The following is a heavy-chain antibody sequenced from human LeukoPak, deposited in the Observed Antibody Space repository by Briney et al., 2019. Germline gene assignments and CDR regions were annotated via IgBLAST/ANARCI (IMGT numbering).Heavy chain of an antibody. CDR3: ARGGAAFAESVY. D-gene: IGHD3-3*01. J-gene: IGHJ4*02. CDR2: IDGDGSTE. Sequence: GRSLRLFCAASGFIFSRYGMQWVRQAPGKGLEWVANIDGDGSTEAYVDSLKGRFTISRDNAKNSLYLQMNNLRVEDTAVYYCARGGAAFAESVYWGQGTLVTVSS. CDR1: GFIFSRYG. V-gene: IGHV3-7*01.